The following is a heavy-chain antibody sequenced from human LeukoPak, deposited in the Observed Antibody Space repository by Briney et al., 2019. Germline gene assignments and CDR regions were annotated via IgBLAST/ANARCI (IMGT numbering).Heavy chain of an antibody. CDR1: GFAFSSYA. CDR3: ARDRFAFDV. V-gene: IGHV3-23*01. Sequence: GGSLRLSCAASGFAFSSYAMSWVRQAPGKGLEWVSGISASGGSTYYADSVKGRLTISRDISRDTLYLQLNSLRAEDTAVYYCARDRFAFDVWGQGTMVTVSS. J-gene: IGHJ3*01. CDR2: ISASGGST.